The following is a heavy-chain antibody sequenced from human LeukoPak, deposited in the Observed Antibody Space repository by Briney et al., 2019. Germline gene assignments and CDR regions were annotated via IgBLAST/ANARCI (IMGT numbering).Heavy chain of an antibody. CDR1: GFTFSSYG. D-gene: IGHD3-22*01. V-gene: IGHV3-30*02. CDR2: MRYDGSNK. Sequence: GGSLRLSCVASGFTFSSYGMHWVRQAPGKGLEWVAFMRYDGSNKYYADSVKGRFTISRDNSKNTLYLQMNSLRAEDTAVYYCTKINHDSSGYYSYDYYYYYMDVWGKGTTVTVS. CDR3: TKINHDSSGYYSYDYYYYYMDV. J-gene: IGHJ6*03.